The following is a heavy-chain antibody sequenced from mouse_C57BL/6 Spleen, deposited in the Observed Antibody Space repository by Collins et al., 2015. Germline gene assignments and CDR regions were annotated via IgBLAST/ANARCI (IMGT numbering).Heavy chain of an antibody. CDR2: INPSNGGT. D-gene: IGHD3-2*02. J-gene: IGHJ3*01. Sequence: QVQLQQPGTELVKPGASVKLSCKASGYTFTSYWMHWVKQRPGQGLEWIGNINPSNGGTNYNEKFKSKATLTADKSSSTAYMQLSSLTSEDSAVYYCAREETAQATPFAYWGQGTLVTVSA. CDR3: AREETAQATPFAY. CDR1: GYTFTSYW. V-gene: IGHV1-53*01.